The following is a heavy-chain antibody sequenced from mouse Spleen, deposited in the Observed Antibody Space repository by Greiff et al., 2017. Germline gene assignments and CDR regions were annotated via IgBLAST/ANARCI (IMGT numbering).Heavy chain of an antibody. Sequence: QVQLKESGPGILQPSQTLSLTCSFSGFSLSTFGMGVGWIRQPSGKGLEWLAHIWWDDDKYYNPALKSRLTISKDTSKNQVFLKIANVDTADTATYYCARIEGAYYGKGYAMDYWGQGTSVTVSS. D-gene: IGHD2-10*01. V-gene: IGHV8-8*01. CDR3: ARIEGAYYGKGYAMDY. CDR2: IWWDDDK. J-gene: IGHJ4*01. CDR1: GFSLSTFGMG.